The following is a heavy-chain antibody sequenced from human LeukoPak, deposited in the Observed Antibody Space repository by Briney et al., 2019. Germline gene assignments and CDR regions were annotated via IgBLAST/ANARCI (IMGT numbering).Heavy chain of an antibody. CDR1: GYTFTGYY. J-gene: IGHJ3*02. CDR3: ARGRSSGWSDDAFDI. CDR2: INPNSGNT. V-gene: IGHV1-8*02. Sequence: ASVKVSCKASGYTFTGYYMHWVRQAPGQGLEWMGWINPNSGNTGYAQKFQGRVTMTRNTSISTAYMELSSLRSEDTAVYYCARGRSSGWSDDAFDIWGQGTMVTVSS. D-gene: IGHD6-19*01.